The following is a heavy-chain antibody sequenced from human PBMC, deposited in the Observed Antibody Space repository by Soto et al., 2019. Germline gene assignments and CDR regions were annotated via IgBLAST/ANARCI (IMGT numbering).Heavy chain of an antibody. CDR2: IKQDGSEK. V-gene: IGHV3-7*03. J-gene: IGHJ3*01. Sequence: GGSLRLSCAASGFTFSSYWMSWVRQAPGKGLEWVANIKQDGSEKYYVDSVKGRFTISRDNAKNSLYLQMNSLRAEDPAVYYCASETGTDAFDVWGQGTMVTVSS. CDR3: ASETGTDAFDV. CDR1: GFTFSSYW. D-gene: IGHD1-1*01.